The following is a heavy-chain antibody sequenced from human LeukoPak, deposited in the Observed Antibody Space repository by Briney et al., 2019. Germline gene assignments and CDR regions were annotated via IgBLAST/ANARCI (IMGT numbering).Heavy chain of an antibody. J-gene: IGHJ4*02. V-gene: IGHV3-23*01. Sequence: TGGSLRLSCAASGFTFSSYAMSWVRQAPGKGLEWVSAISGSGGSTYYADSVKGRFTISRDNSKNTLYLQMNSLRAEDTAVYYCAKGEAVAGDYFDYWGQGTLVTVSS. D-gene: IGHD6-19*01. CDR3: AKGEAVAGDYFDY. CDR1: GFTFSSYA. CDR2: ISGSGGST.